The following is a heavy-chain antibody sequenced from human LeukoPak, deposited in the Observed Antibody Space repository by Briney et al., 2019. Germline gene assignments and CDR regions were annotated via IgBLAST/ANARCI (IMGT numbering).Heavy chain of an antibody. CDR3: ARVSGLEYSSSYAFDY. CDR1: GGTFSSYA. V-gene: IGHV1-69*13. J-gene: IGHJ4*02. Sequence: ASVKVSCKASGGTFSSYAISWVRQAPGQGLEWMGGIIPIFGTANYAQKFQGGVTITADESTSTAYMELSSLRSEDTAVYYCARVSGLEYSSSYAFDYWGQGTLVTVSS. CDR2: IIPIFGTA. D-gene: IGHD6-6*01.